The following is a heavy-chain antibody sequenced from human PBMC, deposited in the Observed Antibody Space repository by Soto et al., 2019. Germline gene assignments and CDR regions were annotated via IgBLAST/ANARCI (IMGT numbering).Heavy chain of an antibody. D-gene: IGHD3-10*01. J-gene: IGHJ4*02. Sequence: SLRLSCSASLFTFSSYWMHWVLHSPGKGLVWVSRINSDGSSTSYADSVKGRFTISRDNAKNTLYLQMNSLRAEDTAVYYCARAGYYYGSGSLNWGQGTLVTVSS. CDR2: INSDGSST. V-gene: IGHV3-74*01. CDR1: LFTFSSYW. CDR3: ARAGYYYGSGSLN.